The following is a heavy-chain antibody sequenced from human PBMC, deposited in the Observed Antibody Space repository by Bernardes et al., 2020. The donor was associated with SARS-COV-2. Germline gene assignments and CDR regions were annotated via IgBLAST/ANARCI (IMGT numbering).Heavy chain of an antibody. V-gene: IGHV4-39*01. CDR2: IYYSGST. D-gene: IGHD3-9*01. CDR1: GGSTSSSSYY. Sequence: SLSCTVSGGSTSSSSYYWGWIRQPPGKGMEWIGSIYYSGSTYYNPSLKSRVTISVDTSKNQFSLKLSSVTAADTAVYYCARGYFDWLSPYYFDYWGQGTLVTVSS. J-gene: IGHJ4*02. CDR3: ARGYFDWLSPYYFDY.